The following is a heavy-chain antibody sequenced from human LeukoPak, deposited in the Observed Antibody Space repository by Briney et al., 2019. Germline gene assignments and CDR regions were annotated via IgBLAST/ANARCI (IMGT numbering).Heavy chain of an antibody. D-gene: IGHD6-25*01. J-gene: IGHJ4*02. V-gene: IGHV3-23*01. CDR3: ARRYTSGWTFDY. Sequence: GGSLRLSCAASGFTFSSYAMSWVRQAPGKGLEWVSAISGSGSTIYYADSVKGRFTISRDNAKNSLYLQMDSLRAEDTAVYYCARRYTSGWTFDYWGQGTLVTVS. CDR2: ISGSGSTI. CDR1: GFTFSSYA.